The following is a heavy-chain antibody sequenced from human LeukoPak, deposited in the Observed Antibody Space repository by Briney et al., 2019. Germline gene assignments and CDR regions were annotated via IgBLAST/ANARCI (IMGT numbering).Heavy chain of an antibody. D-gene: IGHD5-12*01. CDR1: GGSFSGYY. CDR3: ASVIVATGSDY. J-gene: IGHJ4*02. Sequence: SETLSLTCAVYGGSFSGYYWSWIRQPPGKGLEWIGEINHSGSTNYNPSLRSRVTISVDKSKNQFSLKLSSVTAADTAVYYCASVIVATGSDYWGQGTLVTVSS. V-gene: IGHV4-34*01. CDR2: INHSGST.